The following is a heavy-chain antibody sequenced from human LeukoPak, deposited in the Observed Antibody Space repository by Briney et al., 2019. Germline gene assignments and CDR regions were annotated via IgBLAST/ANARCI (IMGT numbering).Heavy chain of an antibody. CDR3: ARASGRNSGWYDWYFDY. CDR1: GLTVSSNY. Sequence: GGSLRLSCAASGLTVSSNYMTWVRQAPGKGLEWVSAIYSGGTTYYADSVKGRFTISRDNSKNTVYLQVNSLRAEDTAVYYCARASGRNSGWYDWYFDYWGQGTLVTVSS. D-gene: IGHD6-19*01. J-gene: IGHJ4*02. CDR2: IYSGGTT. V-gene: IGHV3-66*01.